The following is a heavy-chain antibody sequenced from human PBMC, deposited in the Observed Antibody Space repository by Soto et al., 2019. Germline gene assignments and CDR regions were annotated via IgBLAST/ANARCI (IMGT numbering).Heavy chain of an antibody. Sequence: QVQLQQWGAGLLKPSETLSLTCAVYGGSFSGYYWSWIRQPPGKGLEWIGEINHSGSTNYNPSLKSRVTTSVDTSTTQFALKLSSVTAADTAVYYCARGLWDDILTGFDYWGQGTLVTVSS. D-gene: IGHD3-9*01. CDR1: GGSFSGYY. CDR2: INHSGST. CDR3: ARGLWDDILTGFDY. J-gene: IGHJ4*02. V-gene: IGHV4-34*01.